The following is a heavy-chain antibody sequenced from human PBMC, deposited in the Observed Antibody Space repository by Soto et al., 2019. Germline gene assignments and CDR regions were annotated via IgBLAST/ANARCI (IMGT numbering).Heavy chain of an antibody. CDR1: GFTLSSYS. D-gene: IGHD6-19*01. J-gene: IGHJ4*02. CDR3: ARETGLSSSGWSYYFDF. CDR2: ISGSGGTI. V-gene: IGHV3-48*02. Sequence: EVQLVESGGGMVQPGGSLRVSCAASGFTLSSYSMHWVRQAPGKGLEWVSYISGSGGTIYYADSVKGRFTISRDNAKNSRSVQMNSLRDEDTAVYFCARETGLSSSGWSYYFDFWGQGTRVTVSS.